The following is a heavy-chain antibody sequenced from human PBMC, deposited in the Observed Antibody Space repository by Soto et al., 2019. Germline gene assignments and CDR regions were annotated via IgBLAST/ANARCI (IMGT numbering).Heavy chain of an antibody. J-gene: IGHJ3*02. Sequence: EVQLVESGGGLVQPGGSLRLSCAASGFTFSSYWMHWVRQAPGKGLVWVSRINSDGSSTSYADSVKGRFTISRDNAKNTLYLQMNSLRAEDTAVYYCATCFSGAVNDAFDIWGQGTMVTVSS. D-gene: IGHD1-26*01. CDR2: INSDGSST. V-gene: IGHV3-74*01. CDR3: ATCFSGAVNDAFDI. CDR1: GFTFSSYW.